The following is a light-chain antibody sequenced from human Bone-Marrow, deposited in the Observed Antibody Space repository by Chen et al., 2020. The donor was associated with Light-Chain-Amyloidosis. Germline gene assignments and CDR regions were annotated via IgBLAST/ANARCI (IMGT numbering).Light chain of an antibody. V-gene: IGKV4-1*01. J-gene: IGKJ5*01. Sequence: DIVMTQSPDSLAVSLGERATINCKSSQTLLYTSNNKNDLGWYQQKPGQPPKLLIYWASLRASGVPDRFSGSGSVTDFTLTINSLQAEDVAVYYCQQYYDKHITFGQGTRLEIK. CDR1: QTLLYTSNNKND. CDR3: QQYYDKHIT. CDR2: WAS.